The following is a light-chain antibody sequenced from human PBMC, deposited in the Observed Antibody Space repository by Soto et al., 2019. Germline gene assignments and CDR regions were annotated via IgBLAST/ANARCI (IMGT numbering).Light chain of an antibody. CDR1: SSDVGGYNY. CDR3: SSYTSINTWV. J-gene: IGLJ3*02. Sequence: QSVLTQPASVSGSPGQSITISCTGTSSDVGGYNYVSWYQQHPGKAPKLMIYEVSNRPSGVSNRFSGSKSGNTASLTISGLQAEDEADYYCSSYTSINTWVFGSGTQLTVL. CDR2: EVS. V-gene: IGLV2-14*01.